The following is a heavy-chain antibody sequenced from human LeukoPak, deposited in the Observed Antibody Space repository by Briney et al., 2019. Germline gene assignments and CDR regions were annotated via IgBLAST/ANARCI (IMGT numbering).Heavy chain of an antibody. CDR2: IDPSGGST. CDR3: ARDLGLRGVTNWFDP. Sequence: ASVKVSCKAFAYTFNNYLIHWVRQAPGQGLEWMGIIDPSGGSTDYAQKFQGRVTMTRDTSTSTVYMELSRLRSEDTAVYFCARDLGLRGVTNWFDPWRHGTLVTVSS. D-gene: IGHD3-10*01. CDR1: AYTFNNYL. J-gene: IGHJ5*02. V-gene: IGHV1-46*02.